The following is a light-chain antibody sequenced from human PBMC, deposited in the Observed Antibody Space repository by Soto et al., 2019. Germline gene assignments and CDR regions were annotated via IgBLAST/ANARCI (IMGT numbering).Light chain of an antibody. V-gene: IGKV3D-15*01. CDR2: GAS. J-gene: IGKJ5*01. CDR3: QQYAEGTPIT. CDR1: QNVNNR. Sequence: EIVMTQSPATLSVSPGERASLSCRASQNVNNRLAWYQQKAGQAPRLLISGASSRATGIPDRFSGSGSGTDFTLTISRLESDDFALYYCQQYAEGTPITFGQGTRLEI.